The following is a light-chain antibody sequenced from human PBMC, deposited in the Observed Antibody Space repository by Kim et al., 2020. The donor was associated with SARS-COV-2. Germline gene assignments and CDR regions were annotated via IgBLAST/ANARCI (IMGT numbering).Light chain of an antibody. Sequence: PGERASLSCRASQTFSSSYLAWYQQKPGQAPRLLIYATSSRAAGIPDRFSGSGSGTDFTLTINGLEPEDFAVYYCQQYGRSPRTFGQGTKVDIK. CDR2: ATS. V-gene: IGKV3-20*01. J-gene: IGKJ1*01. CDR1: QTFSSSY. CDR3: QQYGRSPRT.